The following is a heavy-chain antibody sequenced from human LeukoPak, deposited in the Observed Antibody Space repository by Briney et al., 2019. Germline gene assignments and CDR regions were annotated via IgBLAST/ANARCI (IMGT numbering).Heavy chain of an antibody. Sequence: PSETLSLTCTVSGGSISSYYWSWIRQPPGKGLEWIGYIYYSGSTNYNPSLKSRVTISVDTSKNQFSLKLSSVTAADTAVYYCARVALLYYYYHMDVWGKGTTVTVSS. CDR1: GGSISSYY. V-gene: IGHV4-59*01. D-gene: IGHD2/OR15-2a*01. J-gene: IGHJ6*03. CDR3: ARVALLYYYYHMDV. CDR2: IYYSGST.